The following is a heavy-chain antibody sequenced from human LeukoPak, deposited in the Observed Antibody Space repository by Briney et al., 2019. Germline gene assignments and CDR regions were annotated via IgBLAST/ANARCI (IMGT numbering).Heavy chain of an antibody. J-gene: IGHJ3*02. V-gene: IGHV4-34*01. CDR1: GGSFSGYY. CDR3: ARVRRVLMVYAIRIGAFDI. D-gene: IGHD2-8*01. CDR2: INHGGST. Sequence: SSETLSLTCAVYGGSFSGYYWSWIRQPPGKGLEWIGEINHGGSTNYNPSLKSRVTISVDTSKNQFSLKLSSVTAADTAVYYCARVRRVLMVYAIRIGAFDIWGQGTMVTVSS.